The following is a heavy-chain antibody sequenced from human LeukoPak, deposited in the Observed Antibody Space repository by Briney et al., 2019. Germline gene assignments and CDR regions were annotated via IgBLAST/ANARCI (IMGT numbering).Heavy chain of an antibody. CDR1: GFTFSSYA. CDR3: ARESDHYDILTGYPLFDP. CDR2: ISDGGGST. D-gene: IGHD3-9*01. V-gene: IGHV3-23*01. J-gene: IGHJ5*02. Sequence: GGSLRLSCAASGFTFSSYAMSWVRQSPGKGLEWVSVISDGGGSTYYADSVKGRFTISRDNSKNTLYLQMNSLRAEDTAVHYCARESDHYDILTGYPLFDPWGQGTLVTVSS.